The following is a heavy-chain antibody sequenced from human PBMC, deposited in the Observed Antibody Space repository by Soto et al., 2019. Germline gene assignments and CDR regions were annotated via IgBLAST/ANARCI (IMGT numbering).Heavy chain of an antibody. CDR3: AREAYYDSSGYYYFSEYFQH. J-gene: IGHJ1*01. V-gene: IGHV1-69*08. Sequence: QVQLVQSGAEVKKPGSSVKVSCKASGGTFSSYTISWVRQAPGQGLEWMGRIIPILGIANYAQKFQGRVTITADKSTSTAYMELSSLRSEDTAVYYCAREAYYDSSGYYYFSEYFQHWGQGTLVTVSS. D-gene: IGHD3-22*01. CDR1: GGTFSSYT. CDR2: IIPILGIA.